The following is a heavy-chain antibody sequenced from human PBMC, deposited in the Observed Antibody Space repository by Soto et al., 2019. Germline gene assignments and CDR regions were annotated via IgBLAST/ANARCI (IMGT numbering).Heavy chain of an antibody. CDR3: ARATFQVPFDP. J-gene: IGHJ5*02. CDR1: GGSISSGGYS. CDR2: IYHSGST. V-gene: IGHV4-30-2*01. Sequence: SETLSLTCAVSGGSISSGGYSWSWIRQPPGKGLEWIGYIYHSGSTYYNPSLKSRVTISVDRSKNQFSLKLSSVTAADTAVYYCARATFQVPFDPWGQGTLVTVSS.